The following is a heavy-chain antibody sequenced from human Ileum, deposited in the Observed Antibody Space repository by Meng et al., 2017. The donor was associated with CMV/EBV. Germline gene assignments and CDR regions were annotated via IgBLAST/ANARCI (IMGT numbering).Heavy chain of an antibody. CDR1: GASLSIDNYF. Sequence: GSLRLSCTVSGASLSIDNYFWGWIRQAPGKGLEWIGTIHHSGPTYYNPSFLDRVTISLDNSKSQFSLKLSSVTAADTAVYYCATSLATNSDNSAYYFLVYWGQGTLVTVSS. CDR3: ATSLATNSDNSAYYFLVY. D-gene: IGHD3-22*01. J-gene: IGHJ4*02. V-gene: IGHV4-39*07. CDR2: IHHSGPT.